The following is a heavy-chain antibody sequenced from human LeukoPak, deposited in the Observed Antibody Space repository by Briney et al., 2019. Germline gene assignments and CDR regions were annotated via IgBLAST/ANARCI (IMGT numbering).Heavy chain of an antibody. CDR2: IKSKIDGGTT. Sequence: GGSLRLSCAASGFTFSHAWMSWVRQVPGKGLEWVGRIKSKIDGGTTDYAAPVKGRFTISREDSKNTLYLQMNSLETEDTAVYYCAKDAPPFGEAYFDYWGQGTLVTVSS. CDR3: AKDAPPFGEAYFDY. CDR1: GFTFSHAW. V-gene: IGHV3-15*01. J-gene: IGHJ4*02. D-gene: IGHD3-10*01.